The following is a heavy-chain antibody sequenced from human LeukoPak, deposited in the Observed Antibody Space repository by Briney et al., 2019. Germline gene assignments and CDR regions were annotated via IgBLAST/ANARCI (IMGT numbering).Heavy chain of an antibody. J-gene: IGHJ4*02. D-gene: IGHD6-13*01. CDR3: ARAPFRSSWVFDY. CDR2: ISSSGSTI. V-gene: IGHV3-11*01. Sequence: GGSLRLSCAASGFTFSDYYMSWIRQAPGKGLEWVSYISSSGSTIYYADSVKGRFTISRDNAKNSLYLQMNSLRAEDTAVYYCARAPFRSSWVFDYWGQGTLVTVSS. CDR1: GFTFSDYY.